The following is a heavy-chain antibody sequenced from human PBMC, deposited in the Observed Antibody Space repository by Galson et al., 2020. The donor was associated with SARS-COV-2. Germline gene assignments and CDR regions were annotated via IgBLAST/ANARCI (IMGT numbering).Heavy chain of an antibody. CDR3: AGCQLGFGYFDY. CDR1: GSTFSSYP. J-gene: IGHJ4*02. D-gene: IGHD6-6*01. Sequence: GGSLSLPFAAPGSTFSSYPLTWVRKPQGKGREWVSAISGSGGSTYYADSVKGRFTISRDNSKNTLYLQMNSLRAEDTAVYYCAGCQLGFGYFDYWGQGTLVTVSS. V-gene: IGHV3-23*01. CDR2: ISGSGGST.